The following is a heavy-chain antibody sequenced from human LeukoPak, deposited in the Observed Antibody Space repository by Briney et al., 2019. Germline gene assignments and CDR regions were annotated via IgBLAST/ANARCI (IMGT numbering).Heavy chain of an antibody. J-gene: IGHJ6*03. Sequence: SETLSLTCTVSGGSISSYYWSWIRQPAGKGLEWIGRIYTSGSTNYNPSLKSRVTMSADTSKNQFSLKLSSVTAADTAVYYCARDQLGATTGYYYYYMDVWGKGTTVTISS. CDR2: IYTSGST. CDR1: GGSISSYY. V-gene: IGHV4-4*07. D-gene: IGHD1-26*01. CDR3: ARDQLGATTGYYYYYMDV.